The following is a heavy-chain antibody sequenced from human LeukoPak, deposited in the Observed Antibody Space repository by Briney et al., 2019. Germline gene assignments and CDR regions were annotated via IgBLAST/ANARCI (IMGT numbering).Heavy chain of an antibody. J-gene: IGHJ5*02. CDR3: ARANRRGYYYDSSGYYYGVFWFDP. D-gene: IGHD3-22*01. CDR2: INHSGST. Sequence: PSETLSLTCAVYGGSFSGYYWSWIRQPPGKGLEWIGEINHSGSTNYNPSLKSRVTISVDTSKNQFSLKLSSVTAADTAVYYCARANRRGYYYDSSGYYYGVFWFDPWGQGTLVTVSS. CDR1: GGSFSGYY. V-gene: IGHV4-34*01.